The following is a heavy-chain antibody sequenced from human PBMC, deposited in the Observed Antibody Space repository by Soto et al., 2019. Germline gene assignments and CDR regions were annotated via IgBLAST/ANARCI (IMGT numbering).Heavy chain of an antibody. D-gene: IGHD2-2*01. CDR2: ISYDGSNK. CDR3: ARDFVVVPAAMYYYYYGMDV. J-gene: IGHJ6*02. Sequence: QVQLVESGGGVVQPGRSLRLSCAASGFTFSSYAMHWVRQAPGKGLEWVAVISYDGSNKYYADSVKGRFTISRDNSKNTLYLQMNILRAEDTAVYYCARDFVVVPAAMYYYYYGMDVWGQGTTVTVAS. V-gene: IGHV3-30-3*01. CDR1: GFTFSSYA.